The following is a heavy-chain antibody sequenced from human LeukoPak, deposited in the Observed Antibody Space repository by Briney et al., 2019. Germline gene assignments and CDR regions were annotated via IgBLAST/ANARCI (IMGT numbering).Heavy chain of an antibody. Sequence: TSQTLSLTCTVSGGSISSGGYYWSWIRQPPGKGLEWIGEINHSGSTNYNPSLKSRVTISVDTSKNQFSLKLSSVTAADTAVYYCARVIAGITIFGVVTLYGMDVWGQGTTVTVSS. CDR1: GGSISSGGYY. CDR2: INHSGST. CDR3: ARVIAGITIFGVVTLYGMDV. D-gene: IGHD3-3*01. V-gene: IGHV4-30-2*01. J-gene: IGHJ6*02.